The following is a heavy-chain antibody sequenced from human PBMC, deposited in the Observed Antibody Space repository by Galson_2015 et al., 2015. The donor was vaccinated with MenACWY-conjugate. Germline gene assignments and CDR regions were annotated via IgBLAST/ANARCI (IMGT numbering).Heavy chain of an antibody. CDR2: IYPGDSDT. Sequence: QSGAEVKKPGESLKISCTGSGYRFRSYWIGWVRLMPGKGLEWMGIIYPGDSDTRYSPSFQGQVSMSVDRTISTAYLQWYSLKASDTAIYYCARRGGDYYSGMDVWGQGTTVIVS. CDR3: ARRGGDYYSGMDV. D-gene: IGHD3-16*01. V-gene: IGHV5-51*01. J-gene: IGHJ6*02. CDR1: GYRFRSYW.